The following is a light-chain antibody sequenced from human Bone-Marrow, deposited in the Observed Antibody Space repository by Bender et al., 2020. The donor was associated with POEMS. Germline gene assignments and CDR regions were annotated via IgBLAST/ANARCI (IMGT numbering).Light chain of an antibody. CDR2: DVS. CDR3: SSFAGGNNLI. Sequence: QSALTQPASVSGSPGQSITISCTGTSRDIGGYNYVSWYQQHPGKAPKLIIFDVSNRPSGFSDRFSGSKSGSTASLTISGLRAEDEADYYCSSFAGGNNLIFGGGTKLTVL. V-gene: IGLV2-14*01. CDR1: SRDIGGYNY. J-gene: IGLJ2*01.